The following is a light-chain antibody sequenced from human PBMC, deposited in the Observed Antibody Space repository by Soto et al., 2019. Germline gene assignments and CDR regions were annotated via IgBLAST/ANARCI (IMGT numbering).Light chain of an antibody. CDR1: QTISSW. V-gene: IGKV1-5*01. CDR3: QQLNSYPIT. J-gene: IGKJ5*01. CDR2: AAS. Sequence: DRRMTHSPSTRSGSVGDRVSMACVASQTISSWLAWYQQKPGKAPKLLIYAASTLQSGVPSRFSGSGSGTDFTLTISSLQPEDFATYYCQQLNSYPITFGQGTRLEIK.